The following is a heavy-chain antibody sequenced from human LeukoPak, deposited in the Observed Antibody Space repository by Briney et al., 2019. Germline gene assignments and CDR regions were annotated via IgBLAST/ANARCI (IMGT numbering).Heavy chain of an antibody. J-gene: IGHJ4*02. CDR2: IDPSDSYT. CDR1: GYHFTSYW. CDR3: ARLRDGSIDY. V-gene: IGHV5-10-1*01. Sequence: RGESLRISCKGSGYHFTSYWISWVRQMPGKGLEWMGRIDPSDSYTNYSPSFQGHVTISTDKSIFTAYLQWSSLKASDTAMYYCARLRDGSIDYWGQGTLVTVSS.